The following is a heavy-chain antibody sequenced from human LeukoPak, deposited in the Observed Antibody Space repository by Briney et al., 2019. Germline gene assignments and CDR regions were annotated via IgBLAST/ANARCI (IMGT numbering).Heavy chain of an antibody. J-gene: IGHJ4*02. CDR2: ISGSDGST. Sequence: GGTLRLSCATSGFTFSSYGMSWVRQAPGKGLEWVSGISGSDGSTYYADSVKGRFTISRDNSKNTLYLQMNSLRAEDTAVYYCAKVLYDYVWGSYRSTYYFDYWGQGTLVTVSS. D-gene: IGHD3-16*02. CDR1: GFTFSSYG. V-gene: IGHV3-23*01. CDR3: AKVLYDYVWGSYRSTYYFDY.